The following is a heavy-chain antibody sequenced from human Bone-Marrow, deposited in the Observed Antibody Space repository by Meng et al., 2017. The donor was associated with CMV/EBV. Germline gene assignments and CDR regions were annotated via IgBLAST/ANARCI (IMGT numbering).Heavy chain of an antibody. Sequence: QITLKESGPTLVKPTHTLTLTCAYSVFSLSTNGVRGGWIRQPPGKARDWLALIYWDDDKRYSPSLKSRLTITKDTSKNQVVLTMTNMDPVYTATYYCAHSAVTFPLDYWGQGTLVTVSS. CDR1: VFSLSTNGVR. D-gene: IGHD4-17*01. V-gene: IGHV2-5*02. CDR2: IYWDDDK. J-gene: IGHJ4*02. CDR3: AHSAVTFPLDY.